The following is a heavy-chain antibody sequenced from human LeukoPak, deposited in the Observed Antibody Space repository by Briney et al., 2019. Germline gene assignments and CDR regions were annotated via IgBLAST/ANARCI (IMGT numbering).Heavy chain of an antibody. V-gene: IGHV1-2*02. CDR1: GYTFTGYY. CDR3: AREDISYSSSRTLDY. Sequence: ASVKVSCKASGYTFTGYYMHWVRQAPGQGLEWMGWINPNSGGTNYAQKFRGRVTMTRDTSISTAYMELSRLRSDDTAVYYCAREDISYSSSRTLDYWGQGTLVTVSS. CDR2: INPNSGGT. J-gene: IGHJ4*02. D-gene: IGHD6-13*01.